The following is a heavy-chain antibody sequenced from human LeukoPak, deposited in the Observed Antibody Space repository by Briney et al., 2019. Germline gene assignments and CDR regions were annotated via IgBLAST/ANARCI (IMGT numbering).Heavy chain of an antibody. Sequence: GASVKVSCKASGYTFTGYYMHWVRQAPGQGLEWMGWINLYSGGTNYAQKFQGRVTMTRDTSISTAYMELSRLRSDDTAVYYCARVVLSVAAAGNGDNWFDPWGQGTLVTVSS. CDR2: INLYSGGT. D-gene: IGHD6-13*01. CDR3: ARVVLSVAAAGNGDNWFDP. CDR1: GYTFTGYY. J-gene: IGHJ5*02. V-gene: IGHV1-2*02.